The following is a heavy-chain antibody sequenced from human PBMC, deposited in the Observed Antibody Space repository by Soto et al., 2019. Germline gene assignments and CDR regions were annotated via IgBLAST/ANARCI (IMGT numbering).Heavy chain of an antibody. V-gene: IGHV1-69*13. CDR3: ARGGELKFGYFDY. J-gene: IGHJ4*02. CDR1: GGTFGIYA. Sequence: ASVKVSCKASGGTFGIYAISWVRQAPGQGLEWMGGIIPIFGTANYAQKFQGRVTITADESTSTAYMELSSLRSEDTAVYYCARGGELKFGYFDYWGQGTLVTVSS. D-gene: IGHD1-26*01. CDR2: IIPIFGTA.